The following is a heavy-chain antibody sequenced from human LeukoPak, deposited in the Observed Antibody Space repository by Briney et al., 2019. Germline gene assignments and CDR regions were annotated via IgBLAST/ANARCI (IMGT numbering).Heavy chain of an antibody. CDR2: ISWNSGSI. D-gene: IGHD3-9*01. CDR3: AKADYDILSQYYFDY. CDR1: GFTFDDYA. V-gene: IGHV3-9*01. J-gene: IGHJ4*02. Sequence: GGSLRLSCAASGFTFDDYAMHWVRQAPGKDLEWVSGISWNSGSIGYADSVKGRFTISRDNAKNSLYLQMNSLRAEDTALYYCAKADYDILSQYYFDYWGQGTLVTVSS.